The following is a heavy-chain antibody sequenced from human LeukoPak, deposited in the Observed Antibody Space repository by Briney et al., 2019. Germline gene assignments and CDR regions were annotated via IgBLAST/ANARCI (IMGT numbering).Heavy chain of an antibody. J-gene: IGHJ4*02. V-gene: IGHV4-30-2*01. CDR3: SSSRGIKWGFDY. CDR2: INHSGST. CDR1: GGSISSGGYS. D-gene: IGHD3-10*01. Sequence: SETLSLTCDVSGGSISSGGYSWSWLRQPPGKGLEWIGYINHSGSTYHNPSLKGRVTISQDRSKNQFSLKLSSVTAADTAVYYCSSSRGIKWGFDYWGQGTLVTVSS.